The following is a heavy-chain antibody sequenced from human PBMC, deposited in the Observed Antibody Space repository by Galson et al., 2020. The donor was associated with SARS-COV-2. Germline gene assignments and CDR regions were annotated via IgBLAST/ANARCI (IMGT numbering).Heavy chain of an antibody. CDR2: ISSSSSYI. Sequence: GESLKISCAASGFTFSSYSMNWVRQAPGKGLEWVSSISSSSSYIYYADSVKGRFTISRDNAKNSLYLQMNSLRAEDTAVYYCARDLVLTTVVTLDYWGQGTLVAVSS. CDR3: ARDLVLTTVVTLDY. D-gene: IGHD4-17*01. V-gene: IGHV3-21*01. J-gene: IGHJ4*02. CDR1: GFTFSSYS.